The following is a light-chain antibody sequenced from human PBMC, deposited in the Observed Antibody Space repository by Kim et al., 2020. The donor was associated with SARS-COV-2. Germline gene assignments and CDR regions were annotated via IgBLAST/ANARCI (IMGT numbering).Light chain of an antibody. Sequence: SPGERATLSCRASQTVGSNLAWYQHKPGQGPRLLIYGVSTRATDIPARFSGSGSGTEFTLTISSLQSEDFAVYYCQQYYNWPPWTFGQGTKVEIK. CDR2: GVS. CDR1: QTVGSN. J-gene: IGKJ1*01. CDR3: QQYYNWPPWT. V-gene: IGKV3-15*01.